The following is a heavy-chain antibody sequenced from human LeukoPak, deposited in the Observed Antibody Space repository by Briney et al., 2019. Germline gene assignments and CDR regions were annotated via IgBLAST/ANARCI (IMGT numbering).Heavy chain of an antibody. Sequence: GGSLRLSCAASGFTVSSNYMSWVRQAPGKGLEWVSVIYSGGSTYYADSVKGRFTISRDSSKNTLYLQMNSLRAEDTAVYYCARDRYYSNYYYYGMDVWGQGTTVTVSS. V-gene: IGHV3-66*01. J-gene: IGHJ6*02. CDR3: ARDRYYSNYYYYGMDV. CDR1: GFTVSSNY. D-gene: IGHD4-11*01. CDR2: IYSGGST.